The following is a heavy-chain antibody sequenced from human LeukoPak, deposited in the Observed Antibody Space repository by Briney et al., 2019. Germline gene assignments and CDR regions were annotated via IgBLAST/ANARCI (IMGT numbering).Heavy chain of an antibody. CDR1: GFTFSSYA. Sequence: GGSLRLSCAASGFTFSSYAMSWVRQAPGKGLEWVSAISGSGGSTYYADSVKGRFTISRDNSKNTLYLQMNSLRAEDTAVYYCAKIPWYYYDSSGYLHYWGQGTLVTVSS. CDR3: AKIPWYYYDSSGYLHY. V-gene: IGHV3-23*01. CDR2: ISGSGGST. D-gene: IGHD3-22*01. J-gene: IGHJ4*02.